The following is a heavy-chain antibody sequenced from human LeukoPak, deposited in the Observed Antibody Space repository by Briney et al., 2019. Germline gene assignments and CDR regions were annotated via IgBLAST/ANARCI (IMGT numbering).Heavy chain of an antibody. CDR2: VSAYSGNT. CDR1: GYTFANYD. D-gene: IGHD4-17*01. J-gene: IGHJ6*03. Sequence: ASVKVSCKASGYTFANYDITWVQQAPGQGLEWMGWVSAYSGNTNYAQKLQGRVTMTTDTSTNTAYMELSSLRSEDTAVCYCARTTVEGYYYMDVWGKGTTVTVSS. V-gene: IGHV1-18*01. CDR3: ARTTVEGYYYMDV.